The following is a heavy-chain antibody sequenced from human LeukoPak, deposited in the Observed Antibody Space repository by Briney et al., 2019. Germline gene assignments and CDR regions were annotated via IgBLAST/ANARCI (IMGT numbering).Heavy chain of an antibody. CDR2: INHSGST. CDR1: GGSFSGYY. CDR3: ARGGCSSTSCYVAGYDY. Sequence: SETLSLTCAVYGGSFSGYYWSWIRQPPGKGLEWIGEINHSGSTNYNPSLKSRVTISVDTSKSQFSLKLSSVTAADTAVYYCARGGCSSTSCYVAGYDYWGQGTLVTVSS. V-gene: IGHV4-34*01. D-gene: IGHD2-2*01. J-gene: IGHJ4*02.